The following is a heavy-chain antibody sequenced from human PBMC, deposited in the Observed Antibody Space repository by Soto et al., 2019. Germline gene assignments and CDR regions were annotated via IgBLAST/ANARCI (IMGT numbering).Heavy chain of an antibody. CDR3: ARAYGDYVFDY. CDR1: GGSISSYY. V-gene: IGHV4-59*01. J-gene: IGHJ4*02. CDR2: IYYSGST. Sequence: PSDTLSLTCTVSGGSISSYYWSWIRQPPGKGLEWIGYIYYSGSTNYNPSLKSRVTISVDTPKNQFSLKLSSVTAADTAVYYCARAYGDYVFDYWGQGTLVTVSS. D-gene: IGHD4-17*01.